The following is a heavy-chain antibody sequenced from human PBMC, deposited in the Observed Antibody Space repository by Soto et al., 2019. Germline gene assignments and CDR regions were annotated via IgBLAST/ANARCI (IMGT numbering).Heavy chain of an antibody. J-gene: IGHJ4*02. CDR1: GYTFTSYA. CDR3: ARVSPRLSLDY. Sequence: QVQLVQSGAEVKKPGASVKVSCKASGYTFTSYAMHWVRQAPGQRLEWMGWINAGNGNTKYSQKFQGRVTITRDTPANTAYIDLSSLRSEVTVVYCWARVSPRLSLDYWGQATMVIVSS. CDR2: INAGNGNT. D-gene: IGHD6-19*01. V-gene: IGHV1-3*01.